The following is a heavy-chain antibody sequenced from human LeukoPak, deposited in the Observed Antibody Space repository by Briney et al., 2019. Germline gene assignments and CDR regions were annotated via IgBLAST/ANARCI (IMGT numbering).Heavy chain of an antibody. CDR1: GFSFSNAW. V-gene: IGHV3-53*01. D-gene: IGHD6-19*01. J-gene: IGHJ4*02. CDR2: IYDSGTT. Sequence: GGSLRLSCAASGFSFSNAWMNWVRQAPGKGLEWVSVIYDSGTTYYADSVKGRFLIFRDTSKNTVDLQMNSLRVEDTAVYYCAGHRSSGWYAYWGQGTLVTVSS. CDR3: AGHRSSGWYAY.